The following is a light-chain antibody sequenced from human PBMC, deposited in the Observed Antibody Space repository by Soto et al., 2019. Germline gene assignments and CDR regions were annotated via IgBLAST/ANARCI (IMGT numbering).Light chain of an antibody. CDR2: DAS. CDR1: QGIASC. V-gene: IGKV1-27*01. J-gene: IGKJ1*01. CDR3: QNNSSAPWT. Sequence: DIQMTQSPSSLSASVGDRVTISCRASQGIASCLAWYQQKPGKVPELLIYDASTLHSGVPSRFSGSGSGTDLPLTIRSRQPEDVESYSGQNNSSAPWTFGKGTKGKI.